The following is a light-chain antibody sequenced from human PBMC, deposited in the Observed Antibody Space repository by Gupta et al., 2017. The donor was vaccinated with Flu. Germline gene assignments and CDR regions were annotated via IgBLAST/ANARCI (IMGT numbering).Light chain of an antibody. CDR3: QQYGSSPGT. Sequence: LTRSPGSFTWSPGERATLSCRASQSVSSSYIAWYQQKPGQAPRFLIYGASRRATGIPDRFSGSGSGTDFSLTISRLEPEDFAVYYCQQYGSSPGTFGQGTKLEIK. J-gene: IGKJ2*01. CDR2: GAS. CDR1: QSVSSSY. V-gene: IGKV3-20*01.